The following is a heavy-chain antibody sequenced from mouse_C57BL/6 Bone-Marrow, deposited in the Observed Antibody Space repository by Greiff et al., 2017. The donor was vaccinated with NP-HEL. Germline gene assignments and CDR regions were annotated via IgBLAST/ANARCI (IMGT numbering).Heavy chain of an antibody. Sequence: VQLKQSGPGLVKPSQSLSLTCSVTGYSITSGYYWNWIRQFPGNKLEWMGYISYDGSNNYNPSLKNRISITRDTSKNQFFLKLNSVTTEDTATYYCAREITTVYFDVWGTGTTVTVSS. CDR3: AREITTVYFDV. CDR2: ISYDGSN. J-gene: IGHJ1*03. CDR1: GYSITSGYY. D-gene: IGHD1-1*01. V-gene: IGHV3-6*01.